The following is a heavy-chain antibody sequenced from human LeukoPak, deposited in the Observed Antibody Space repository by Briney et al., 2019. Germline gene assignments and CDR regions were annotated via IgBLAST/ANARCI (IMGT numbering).Heavy chain of an antibody. D-gene: IGHD6-19*01. V-gene: IGHV3-23*01. CDR2: ISGSGGST. Sequence: GSLRLSCAASGFTFSSYAMSWVRQAPGKGLEWVSAISGSGGSTYYADSVKGRFTISRDNSKNTLYLQMNSLRAEDTAVYYCAKAGLVQDYFDYWGQGTLVTVSS. CDR3: AKAGLVQDYFDY. J-gene: IGHJ4*02. CDR1: GFTFSSYA.